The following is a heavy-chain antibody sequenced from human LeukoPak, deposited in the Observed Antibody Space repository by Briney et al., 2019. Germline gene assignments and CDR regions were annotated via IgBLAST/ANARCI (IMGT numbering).Heavy chain of an antibody. Sequence: PSGTLSLTCTVSGGSISSYYWSWIREPPGKGLEWIGYIYYSGSTNYNPSLKSRVTISVDTSKNQFSLKLSSVTAADTAVYYCARDVTYGMDVWGQGTTVTVSS. V-gene: IGHV4-59*01. CDR3: ARDVTYGMDV. CDR1: GGSISSYY. J-gene: IGHJ6*02. CDR2: IYYSGST. D-gene: IGHD2-21*02.